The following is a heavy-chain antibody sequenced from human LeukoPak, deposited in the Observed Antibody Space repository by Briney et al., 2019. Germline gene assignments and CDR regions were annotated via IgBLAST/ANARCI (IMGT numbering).Heavy chain of an antibody. CDR3: ARGPTLFSTSWFDS. J-gene: IGHJ5*01. CDR1: GGSFSGYY. CDR2: IDHSGST. V-gene: IGHV4-34*01. Sequence: SETLSLTCAVYGGSFSGYYWSWIRQPPGKGLEWIGEIDHSGSTNYNPSLKSRVTISVDTSKNQFSLKLSSMTAADTAVFYCARGPTLFSTSWFDSWGQGTLVPVSS. D-gene: IGHD2-2*01.